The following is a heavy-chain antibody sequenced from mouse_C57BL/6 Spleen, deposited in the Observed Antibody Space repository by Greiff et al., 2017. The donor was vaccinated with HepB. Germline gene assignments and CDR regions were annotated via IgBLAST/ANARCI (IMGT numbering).Heavy chain of an antibody. CDR2: INPNNGGT. Sequence: EVKLQQSGPELVKPGASVKISCKASGYTFTDYYMNWVKQSHGKSLEWIGDINPNNGGTSYNQKFKGKATLTVDKSSSTAYMELRSLTSEDSAVYYCAFITTTPWFAYWGQGTLVTVSA. J-gene: IGHJ3*01. D-gene: IGHD1-1*01. CDR3: AFITTTPWFAY. V-gene: IGHV1-26*01. CDR1: GYTFTDYY.